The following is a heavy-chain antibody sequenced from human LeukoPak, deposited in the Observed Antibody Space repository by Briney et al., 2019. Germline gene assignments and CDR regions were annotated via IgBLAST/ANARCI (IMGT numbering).Heavy chain of an antibody. D-gene: IGHD3-3*01. CDR3: ARVVYDFWSGSHYGMDV. CDR2: IYSGGST. Sequence: GGSLRLSCAASGFTVSSNYMSWVRQAPGKGLEWVSVIYSGGSTYYADSVKGRFTISRDNSKNTLYLQMNSLRAEDTAVYYCARVVYDFWSGSHYGMDVWGQGTTVTVSS. CDR1: GFTVSSNY. V-gene: IGHV3-53*01. J-gene: IGHJ6*02.